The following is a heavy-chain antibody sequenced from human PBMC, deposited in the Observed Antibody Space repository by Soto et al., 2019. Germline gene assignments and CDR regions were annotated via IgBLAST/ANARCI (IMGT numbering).Heavy chain of an antibody. J-gene: IGHJ3*02. Sequence: SETLALTCTVSGGYISSYYWSWIRQQPGKGLKWIGYIYYSGSTNYNPSLKSRVTRSVDTAKNQFSLKLSSVTAADTAVYYCARVWGGAFDIWGQGTMVTVSS. D-gene: IGHD3-10*01. V-gene: IGHV4-59*01. CDR3: ARVWGGAFDI. CDR2: IYYSGST. CDR1: GGYISSYY.